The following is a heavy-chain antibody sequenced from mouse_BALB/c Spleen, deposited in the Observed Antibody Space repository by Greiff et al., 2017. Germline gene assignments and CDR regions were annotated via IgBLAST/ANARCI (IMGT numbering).Heavy chain of an antibody. D-gene: IGHD2-1*01. J-gene: IGHJ1*01. CDR3: VGNYGGYGYFDV. V-gene: IGHV5-6-5*01. CDR1: GFTFSSYA. CDR2: ISSGGST. Sequence: EVKLVESGGGLVKPGGSLKLSCAASGFTFSSYAMSWVRQTPEKRLEWVASISSGGSTYYPDSVKGRFTISRDNARNILYLQMSSLRSEDTAMYYCVGNYGGYGYFDVWGAGTTVTVSS.